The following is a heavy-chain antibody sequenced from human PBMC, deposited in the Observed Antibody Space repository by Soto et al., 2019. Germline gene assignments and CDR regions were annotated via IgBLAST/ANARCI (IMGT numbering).Heavy chain of an antibody. CDR1: GGSISGYY. CDR3: AAAPRY. V-gene: IGHV4-59*01. CDR2: IYYSGST. D-gene: IGHD2-15*01. Sequence: QVQLRESGPGLVKPSETLSLTCSVSGGSISGYYWRWIRQTPEKGLEWIGYIYYSGSTNYNPSLTSRGTMLIDMSKNQFSLKLTSVSASDTAVYYCAAAPRYWGQGILVTVSS. J-gene: IGHJ4*02.